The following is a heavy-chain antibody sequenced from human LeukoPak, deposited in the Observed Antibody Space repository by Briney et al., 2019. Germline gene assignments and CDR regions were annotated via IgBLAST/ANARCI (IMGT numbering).Heavy chain of an antibody. Sequence: GESLKISCKGSGYTFTSYWIGWVRHMPGKGLEWMGIIYPGDPDTRYRPSFQGQVTISADKSISTAYLQWSSLKASDTAMYYCALYFDTYYFDYWGQGTLVTVSS. CDR1: GYTFTSYW. CDR3: ALYFDTYYFDY. J-gene: IGHJ4*02. D-gene: IGHD2-2*02. V-gene: IGHV5-51*01. CDR2: IYPGDPDT.